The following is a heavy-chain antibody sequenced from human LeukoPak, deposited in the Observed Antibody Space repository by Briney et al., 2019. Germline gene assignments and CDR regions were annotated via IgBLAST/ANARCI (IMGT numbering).Heavy chain of an antibody. CDR3: AELGITTIGGV. V-gene: IGHV3-48*03. J-gene: IGHJ6*04. CDR1: GFTFSTYE. Sequence: GGSLRLSCAASGFTFSTYEMTWVRQSPGKGLEWVSYISSSGSTIYYADSVKGRFTISRDNARNSLYLQMNSLRAEDTAVYYCAELGITTIGGVWGKGTTVTISS. D-gene: IGHD3-10*02. CDR2: ISSSGSTI.